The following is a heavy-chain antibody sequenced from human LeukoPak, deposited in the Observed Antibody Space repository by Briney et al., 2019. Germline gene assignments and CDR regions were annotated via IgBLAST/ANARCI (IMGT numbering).Heavy chain of an antibody. CDR2: VNRDGSET. V-gene: IGHV3-7*03. CDR1: GYTFSDHY. J-gene: IGHJ6*02. Sequence: GGSLRLSCAVSGYTFSDHYIDWVRQVPGRGPEWVANVNRDGSETYYLDSVKGRFTISKDNAKNSLYLQMNSLRAEDTALYHCARNNGMDVWGQGTTVIVSS. CDR3: ARNNGMDV.